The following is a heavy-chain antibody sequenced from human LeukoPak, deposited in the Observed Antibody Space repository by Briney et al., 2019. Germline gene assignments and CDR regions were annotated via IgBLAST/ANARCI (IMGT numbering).Heavy chain of an antibody. D-gene: IGHD2-15*01. CDR3: ARALGYCSGGSCWLDY. Sequence: SETLSLTCTVSGGSISSTSYYWGWIRQPPGKGLEWIGSMYYSGSTYYNPSLKSRLTISVDTSKKHFSLNLSSVTAADTAVYYCARALGYCSGGSCWLDYWGQGTLVTVSS. V-gene: IGHV4-39*02. J-gene: IGHJ4*02. CDR2: MYYSGST. CDR1: GGSISSTSYY.